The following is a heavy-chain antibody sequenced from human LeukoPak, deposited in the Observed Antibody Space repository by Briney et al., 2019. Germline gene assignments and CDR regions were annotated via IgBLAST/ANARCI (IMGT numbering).Heavy chain of an antibody. CDR3: ARAYTAMVSPYFDY. Sequence: GGSLRLSCAASGFTFSSYAMSWVRQAPGKGLEWVSAISGSGGSTYYADSVKGRFTISRENAKNSLYLQMNSLRAGDTAVYYCARAYTAMVSPYFDYWGQGTLVTVSS. J-gene: IGHJ4*02. D-gene: IGHD5-18*01. CDR2: ISGSGGST. V-gene: IGHV3-23*01. CDR1: GFTFSSYA.